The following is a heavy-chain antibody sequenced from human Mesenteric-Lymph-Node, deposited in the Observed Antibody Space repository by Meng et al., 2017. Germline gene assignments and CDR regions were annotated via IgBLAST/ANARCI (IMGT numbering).Heavy chain of an antibody. V-gene: IGHV1-69*05. Sequence: SVKVSCKASGYTFTGYYMHWVRQAPGQGLEWMGGIIPIFGTANYAQKFQGRVTITTDESTSTAYMGLSSLRSEDTAVYYCARGEGYCSGGSCYPDAFDIWGQGTMVTVSS. D-gene: IGHD2-15*01. CDR3: ARGEGYCSGGSCYPDAFDI. J-gene: IGHJ3*02. CDR1: GYTFTGYY. CDR2: IIPIFGTA.